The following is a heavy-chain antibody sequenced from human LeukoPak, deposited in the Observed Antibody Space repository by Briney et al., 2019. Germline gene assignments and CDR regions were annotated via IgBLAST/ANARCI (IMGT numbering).Heavy chain of an antibody. CDR1: GGSISSSSYY. D-gene: IGHD6-19*01. CDR3: ARGRSGWYWDFDY. V-gene: IGHV4-61*01. J-gene: IGHJ4*02. CDR2: IYYSGST. Sequence: SETLSLTCTVSGGSISSSSYYWSWIRQPPGKRLEWIGYIYYSGSTNYNPSLKSRVTISVDTSKNQFSLKLSSVTAADTAVYYCARGRSGWYWDFDYWGQGTLITVSS.